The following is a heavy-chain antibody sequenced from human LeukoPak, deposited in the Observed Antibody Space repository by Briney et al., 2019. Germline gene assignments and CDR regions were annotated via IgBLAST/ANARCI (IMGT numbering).Heavy chain of an antibody. Sequence: SETLSLTCTVSGGSISSSSYYWGWIRQPPGKGLEWIGSIYYSGSTYYNPSLKSRVTISVDTSKNQFSLKLSSVTAADTAVYYCARLTPMSRLFDIWGQGTMVTVSS. CDR2: IYYSGST. D-gene: IGHD2-15*01. CDR3: ARLTPMSRLFDI. CDR1: GGSISSSSYY. V-gene: IGHV4-39*01. J-gene: IGHJ3*02.